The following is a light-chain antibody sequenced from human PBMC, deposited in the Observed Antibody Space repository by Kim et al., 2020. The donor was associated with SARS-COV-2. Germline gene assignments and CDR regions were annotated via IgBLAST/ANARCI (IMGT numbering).Light chain of an antibody. CDR2: AES. V-gene: IGKV1-27*01. Sequence: SIGDRGTITCRTSQRISSYLAWYQQKPGKVPKLLIYAESAMQSEVPSPCSGSGAGTKFSLTISSLQAEDDVTYYCQKYNSARTWTFGQGTKVDIK. J-gene: IGKJ1*01. CDR1: QRISSY. CDR3: QKYNSARTWT.